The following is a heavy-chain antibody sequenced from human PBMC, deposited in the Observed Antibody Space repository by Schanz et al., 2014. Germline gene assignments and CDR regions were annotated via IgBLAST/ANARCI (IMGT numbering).Heavy chain of an antibody. CDR2: INSVGSNT. D-gene: IGHD3-9*01. CDR3: AKAADWPVTRFDP. Sequence: EVQLVESGGGLVQPGGSLRLSCAASGFTFSTSTMHWVRQDPGKGLVWVARINSVGSNTDYADSVTGRFTISSDSSKNTLYLQMSSLRADDTAVYYCAKAADWPVTRFDPWGQGTLVTVSS. V-gene: IGHV3-74*02. CDR1: GFTFSTST. J-gene: IGHJ5*02.